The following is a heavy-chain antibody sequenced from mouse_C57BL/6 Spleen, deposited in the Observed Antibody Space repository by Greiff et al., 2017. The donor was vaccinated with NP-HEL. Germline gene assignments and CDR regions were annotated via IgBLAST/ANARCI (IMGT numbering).Heavy chain of an antibody. CDR3: GRESCYDYGGAWFAY. CDR1: GFTFNTYA. V-gene: IGHV10-3*01. Sequence: EVMLVESGGGLVQPKGSLKLSCAASGFTFNTYAMHWVRQAPGKGLEWVARIRSKSSNYATYYADSVKDRFTISRDDSQSMLYLQMNNLKTEDAAMYSCGRESCYDYGGAWFAYWGQGTLVTVSA. D-gene: IGHD2-4*01. J-gene: IGHJ3*01. CDR2: IRSKSSNYAT.